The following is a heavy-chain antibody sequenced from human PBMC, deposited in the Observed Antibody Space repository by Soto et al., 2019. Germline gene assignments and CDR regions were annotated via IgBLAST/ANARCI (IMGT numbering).Heavy chain of an antibody. Sequence: EVQMLESGGGLVQPGGSLRLSCAASGFTLSNYAMTWVRQAPGKGLEWVSGISENTGHAYYADSVKDRFTISRDNSNNTLYLPMDSPRAEDTAVYYCAKVPSQYIWGSYLRYYDSWGQGTVVTVSS. CDR3: AKVPSQYIWGSYLRYYDS. J-gene: IGHJ4*02. CDR1: GFTLSNYA. V-gene: IGHV3-23*01. D-gene: IGHD3-16*02. CDR2: ISENTGHA.